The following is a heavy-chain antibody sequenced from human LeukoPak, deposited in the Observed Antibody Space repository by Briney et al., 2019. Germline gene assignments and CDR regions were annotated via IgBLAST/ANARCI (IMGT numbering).Heavy chain of an antibody. J-gene: IGHJ4*02. CDR2: IIPIFGTA. CDR1: GGTFSSYA. CDR3: ARDRQSSYYYGSGSFKYFDY. Sequence: SVKVSCKASGGTFSSYAISWVRQAPGQGLEWMGGIIPIFGTANYAQKFQGRVTITADESTSTAYMELSSLRSEGPAVYYCARDRQSSYYYGSGSFKYFDYWGQGTLVTVSS. V-gene: IGHV1-69*13. D-gene: IGHD3-10*01.